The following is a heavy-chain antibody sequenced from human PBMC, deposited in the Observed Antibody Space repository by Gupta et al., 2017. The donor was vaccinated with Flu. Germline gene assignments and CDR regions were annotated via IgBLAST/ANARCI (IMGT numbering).Heavy chain of an antibody. D-gene: IGHD3-22*01. V-gene: IGHV3-48*03. J-gene: IGHJ4*02. CDR3: VRDHYFDSIGSFDF. Sequence: RQAPGKGLQWVSHISPNGDAVYYTDSVQGRFTISRDNAKNILNLQMNSLRADDTAVYYCVRDHYFDSIGSFDFWGQGTLVTVSS. CDR2: ISPNGDAV.